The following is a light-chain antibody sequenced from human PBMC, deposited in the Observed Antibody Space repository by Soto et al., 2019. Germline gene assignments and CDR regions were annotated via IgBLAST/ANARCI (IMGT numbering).Light chain of an antibody. CDR3: ASWDNDLNGPI. J-gene: IGLJ2*01. Sequence: QSVLTQPPSASGTPGQRVSISCSGSASNVGSTYVFWYQQLPGAAPALLIYRNNQRPSGVSDRFSGSKSGTSASLAISGLQVDDEADYYCASWDNDLNGPIFGGGTKRTVL. CDR1: ASNVGSTY. CDR2: RNN. V-gene: IGLV1-47*01.